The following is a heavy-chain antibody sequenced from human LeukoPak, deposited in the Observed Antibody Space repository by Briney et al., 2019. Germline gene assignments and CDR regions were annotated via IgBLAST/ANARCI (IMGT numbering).Heavy chain of an antibody. Sequence: GGSLRLSCEASGFTFKTYAMHWVRQAPGKGLEWVAFISFDGSTKYYVDSVKGRFTISRDNSKNTLYLQMNSLRGEDTAVYYCGSQWNHPMSSSWYGSGLPGDYWGQGTLVTVSS. CDR3: GSQWNHPMSSSWYGSGLPGDY. CDR2: ISFDGSTK. V-gene: IGHV3-30*04. CDR1: GFTFKTYA. J-gene: IGHJ4*02. D-gene: IGHD6-13*01.